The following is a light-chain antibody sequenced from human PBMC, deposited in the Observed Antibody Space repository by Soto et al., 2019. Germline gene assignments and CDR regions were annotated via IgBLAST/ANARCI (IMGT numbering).Light chain of an antibody. CDR2: DTS. CDR3: FLYYGGPRV. CDR1: TGAVTSGHY. J-gene: IGLJ3*02. Sequence: QAVVTQEPSLTVSPGGTVTLTCASSTGAVTSGHYPYWFQQKPGQAPKTLIYDTSNKHSWTPARLSGSLPGGKAALTLSGAQPEDVADHYCFLYYGGPRVFAGGTKLTVL. V-gene: IGLV7-46*01.